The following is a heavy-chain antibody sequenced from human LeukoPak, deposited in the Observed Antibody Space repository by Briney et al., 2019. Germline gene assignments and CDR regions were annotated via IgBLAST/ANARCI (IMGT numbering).Heavy chain of an antibody. V-gene: IGHV3-21*01. Sequence: PGGSLRLSCAASGFTFNSRTMNWVRQAPGRELEWVSSITSSGTYIYYADSVKGRFTISRDSAKNSLYLQMNSLRAEDTAVYYCARDSIAAAAPFDYWGQGTLVTASS. D-gene: IGHD6-13*01. CDR3: ARDSIAAAAPFDY. CDR1: GFTFNSRT. CDR2: ITSSGTYI. J-gene: IGHJ4*02.